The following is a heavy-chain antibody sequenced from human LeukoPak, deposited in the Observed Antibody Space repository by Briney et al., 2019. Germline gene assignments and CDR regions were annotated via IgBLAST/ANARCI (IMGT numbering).Heavy chain of an antibody. J-gene: IGHJ5*02. Sequence: SVTVSCTASGGTFSSYAISWVRQAPGQGLEWMGGIIPIFGTANYAQKFQGRVTITTDESTSTAYMELSSLRSEDTAVYYCARAGLNTFPPNWFDPWGQGTLVTVSS. CDR2: IIPIFGTA. V-gene: IGHV1-69*05. CDR3: ARAGLNTFPPNWFDP. CDR1: GGTFSSYA. D-gene: IGHD2-2*02.